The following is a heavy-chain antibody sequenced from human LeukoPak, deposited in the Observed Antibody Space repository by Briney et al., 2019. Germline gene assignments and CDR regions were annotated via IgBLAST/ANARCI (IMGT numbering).Heavy chain of an antibody. CDR1: GYTFTSYG. D-gene: IGHD3-10*01. V-gene: IGHV1-18*01. J-gene: IGHJ4*02. CDR2: ISAYNGNT. Sequence: ASVKVSCKASGYTFTSYGISWVRQAPGQGLEWMGWISAYNGNTNYAQKLQGRVTMTTDTSTSTAYMELRSLRSDDTAAYYCAAGSRGPTQPHYFDYWGQGTLVTVSS. CDR3: AAGSRGPTQPHYFDY.